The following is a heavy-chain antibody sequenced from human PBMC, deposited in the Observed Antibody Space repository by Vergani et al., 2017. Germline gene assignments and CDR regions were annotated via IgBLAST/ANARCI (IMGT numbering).Heavy chain of an antibody. CDR3: AKDRDYYYGMDV. V-gene: IGHV3-23*04. CDR2: SSGSGGST. CDR1: GGTFSSYA. J-gene: IGHJ6*02. Sequence: VQLVQSGAEVKKPGSSVKVSCKASGGTFSSYAMSWVRQAPGKGLEWVSASSGSGGSTYYADSVKGRFTISRDNSKNTLYLQMNSLRAEDTAVYYCAKDRDYYYGMDVWGQGTTVTVSS.